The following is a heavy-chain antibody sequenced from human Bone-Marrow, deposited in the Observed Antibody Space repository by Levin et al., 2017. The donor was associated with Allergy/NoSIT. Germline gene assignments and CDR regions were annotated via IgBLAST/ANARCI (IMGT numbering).Heavy chain of an antibody. D-gene: IGHD2-2*01. J-gene: IGHJ5*01. V-gene: IGHV4-39*07. CDR1: NGSVTNKNYY. CDR3: ASPGYCSSTTCSNWFES. CDR2: IDYYGRA. Sequence: SETLSLTCSFSNGSVTNKNYYWTWIRQAPGKGLEWIGEIDYYGRAKYSPSLKSRVTISVDTSKNQFSLKLNAVTAADTAVYYCASPGYCSSTTCSNWFESWGQGTLVTVSS.